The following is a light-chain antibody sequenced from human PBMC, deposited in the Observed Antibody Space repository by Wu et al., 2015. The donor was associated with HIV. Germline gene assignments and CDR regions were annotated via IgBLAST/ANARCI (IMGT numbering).Light chain of an antibody. CDR2: AAS. V-gene: IGKV1-9*01. Sequence: DIQLTQSPSFLSASVGDRVFISCRASQAISSNLAWYQQKPGKAPKLLIFAASTLQSGVPSRFSGSGSETEFTLTISSLQPEDFATYFCQRGSTFGQGTRLEIK. CDR3: QRGST. J-gene: IGKJ5*01. CDR1: QAISSN.